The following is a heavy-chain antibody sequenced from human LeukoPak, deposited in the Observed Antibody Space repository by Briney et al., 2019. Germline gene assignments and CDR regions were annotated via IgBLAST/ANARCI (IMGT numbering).Heavy chain of an antibody. D-gene: IGHD1-26*01. V-gene: IGHV1-46*01. J-gene: IGHJ3*02. Sequence: RASVKVSCKASGYTFTSYSFTNYYMHWVRQAPGQGLEWMGIINPSAGSTSYAQQFQGRVTMTRDTSTSTVYMELSSLTSEDTAVYYCARNGWVGASQSGAFDIWGQGTMVTVSP. CDR2: INPSAGST. CDR3: ARNGWVGASQSGAFDI. CDR1: GYTFTSYSFTNYY.